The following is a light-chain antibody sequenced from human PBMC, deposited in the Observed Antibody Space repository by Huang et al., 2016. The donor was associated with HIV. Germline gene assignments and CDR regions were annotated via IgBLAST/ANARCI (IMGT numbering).Light chain of an antibody. CDR3: QQYHSSPVT. CDR2: GAS. V-gene: IGKV3-20*01. Sequence: IVLTQSPGTLSVSPGERAALSCRASQSISRSYLVWYQQKPGQAPRLLIYGASSRATGIPDRFSGSGSGRDFTLTISRREPEDFAVYFCQQYHSSPVTFGQGTRLEIK. J-gene: IGKJ5*01. CDR1: QSISRSY.